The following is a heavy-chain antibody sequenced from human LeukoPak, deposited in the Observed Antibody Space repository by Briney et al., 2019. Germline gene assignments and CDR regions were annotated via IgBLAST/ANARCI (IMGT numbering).Heavy chain of an antibody. CDR1: GFTFSSYE. CDR3: TTTIVGVTTWFDP. V-gene: IGHV3-15*01. D-gene: IGHD1-26*01. CDR2: IKNKTNGGTT. Sequence: GGSLRLSCAASGFTFSSYEMNWVRQAPGKGLEWVGRIKNKTNGGTTDYAAPVKGRFTISRDDSKNTLYLQMNSLKTEDTAVCYCTTTIVGVTTWFDPWGQGTLVTVSS. J-gene: IGHJ5*02.